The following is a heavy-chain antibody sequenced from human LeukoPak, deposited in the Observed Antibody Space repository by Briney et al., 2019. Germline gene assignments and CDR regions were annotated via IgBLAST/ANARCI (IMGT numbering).Heavy chain of an antibody. Sequence: SETLSLTCALSTVSGSSGNFWSWVRPPPGEGLEWIGEVHKSGRTNYNPSLKTRVTISIDASKNQLSLELTSVTAADTAVYYCARELLGAPTPGAYWGQGTRVTVSS. D-gene: IGHD1-26*01. CDR2: VHKSGRT. CDR1: TVSGSSGNF. CDR3: ARELLGAPTPGAY. J-gene: IGHJ4*02. V-gene: IGHV4-4*02.